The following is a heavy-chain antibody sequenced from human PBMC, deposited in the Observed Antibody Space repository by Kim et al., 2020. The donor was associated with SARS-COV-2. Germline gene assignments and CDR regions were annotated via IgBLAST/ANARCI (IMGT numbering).Heavy chain of an antibody. D-gene: IGHD3-3*01. V-gene: IGHV4-61*01. CDR1: GGSVSSGSYY. Sequence: SETLSLTCTVSGGSVSSGSYYWSWIRQPPGKGLEWIGYIYYSGSTNYNPSLKSRVTISVDTSKNQFSLKLSSLTAADTAVYYCARNEMNDITIFGVLNWKGAFDIWGQGTMVTVSS. CDR3: ARNEMNDITIFGVLNWKGAFDI. J-gene: IGHJ3*02. CDR2: IYYSGST.